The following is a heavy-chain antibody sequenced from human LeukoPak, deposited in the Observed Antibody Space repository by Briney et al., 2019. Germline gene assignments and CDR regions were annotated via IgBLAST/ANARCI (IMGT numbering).Heavy chain of an antibody. J-gene: IGHJ5*02. CDR3: ARVPLYYDYGRYNWFDP. V-gene: IGHV3-21*01. CDR1: GFTFSSYS. Sequence: GGSLRLSCAASGFTFSSYSMNWVRQAPGKGLEWVSSISSSSSYIYYADSVKSRFTISRDNAKNSLYLQMNSLRAEDTAVYYCARVPLYYDYGRYNWFDPWGQGTLVTVSS. CDR2: ISSSSSYI. D-gene: IGHD3-22*01.